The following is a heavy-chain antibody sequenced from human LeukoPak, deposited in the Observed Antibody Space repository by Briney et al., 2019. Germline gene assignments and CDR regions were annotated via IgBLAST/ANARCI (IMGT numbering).Heavy chain of an antibody. CDR1: GGSFSGYY. CDR3: ARVSSSWDVGFDP. CDR2: INHSGST. V-gene: IGHV4-34*01. D-gene: IGHD6-13*01. Sequence: SETLSLTCAVYGGSFSGYYWSWIRQPPGKGLEWIGEINHSGSTNYNPSLKSRVTISVDTSKNQFSLKLSSVTAADTAVYYCARVSSSWDVGFDPWGQGTLVTVSS. J-gene: IGHJ5*02.